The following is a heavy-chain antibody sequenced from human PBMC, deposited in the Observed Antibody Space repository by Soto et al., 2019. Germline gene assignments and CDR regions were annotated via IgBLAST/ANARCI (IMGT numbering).Heavy chain of an antibody. Sequence: SETLSLTCAVYGGSFSGYYWSWIRQPPGKGLEWIGEINHSGSTNYNPSLKSRVTISVDTSKNQFSLKLSSVTAADTAVYYCARVVVVITYNWFDPWGQGTLLTVSS. V-gene: IGHV4-34*01. J-gene: IGHJ5*02. CDR1: GGSFSGYY. CDR2: INHSGST. D-gene: IGHD3-22*01. CDR3: ARVVVVITYNWFDP.